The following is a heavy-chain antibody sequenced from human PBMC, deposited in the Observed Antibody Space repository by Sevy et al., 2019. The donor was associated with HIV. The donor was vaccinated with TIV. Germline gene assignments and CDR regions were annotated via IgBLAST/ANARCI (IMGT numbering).Heavy chain of an antibody. Sequence: GGSLRLSCAASGFTFSSYSMNWVRQAPGKGLEWVSYISSSSSTIYYADSVKGRFTISRDNAKNSLYLQMNSLRDEDTAVYYCARDMRGLGYCSSTSCYDHYYYGRDVWGQGTTVTVSS. J-gene: IGHJ6*02. D-gene: IGHD2-2*01. CDR2: ISSSSSTI. V-gene: IGHV3-48*02. CDR3: ARDMRGLGYCSSTSCYDHYYYGRDV. CDR1: GFTFSSYS.